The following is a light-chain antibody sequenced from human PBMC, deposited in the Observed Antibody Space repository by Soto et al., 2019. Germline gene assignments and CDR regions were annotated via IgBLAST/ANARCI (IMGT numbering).Light chain of an antibody. V-gene: IGLV2-14*01. J-gene: IGLJ1*01. CDR3: CSYASGSIYV. CDR2: EVG. CDR1: SSDVGAFNY. Sequence: QSALTQPASVSGSPGQSITISCTGTSSDVGAFNYVSWYLQYPGKAPKLMIYEVGNRPSGVSNRFSGSKSGNTASLTISGRQAEDEPYYYCCSYASGSIYVFGTGTKVTVL.